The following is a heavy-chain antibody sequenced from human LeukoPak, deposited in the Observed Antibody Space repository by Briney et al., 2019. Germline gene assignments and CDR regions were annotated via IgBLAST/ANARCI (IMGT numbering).Heavy chain of an antibody. V-gene: IGHV1-69*13. J-gene: IGHJ6*03. CDR1: GGTFSSYA. CDR3: ARWLPEFESGPAAMGYYMDV. CDR2: IIPIFGTA. Sequence: SVKVSCKASGGTFSSYAISWVRQAPGQGLEWMGGIIPIFGTANYAQKFQGRVTITADESTSTAYMELSSLRSEDTAVYYCARWLPEFESGPAAMGYYMDVWGKGTTVTISS. D-gene: IGHD2-2*01.